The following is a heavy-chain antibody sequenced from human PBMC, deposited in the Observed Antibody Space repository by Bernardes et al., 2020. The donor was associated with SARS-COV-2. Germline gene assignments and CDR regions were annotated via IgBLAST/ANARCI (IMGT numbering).Heavy chain of an antibody. CDR1: GGSISSSSYY. Sequence: SETLSLTCTVSGGSISSSSYYWGWIRQPPGKGLEWIGSIYYSGSTYYNPSLKSRVTISVDTSKNQFSLKLSSVTAADTAVYYCARRRGQWLTLTTGFDYWGQGTLVTVSS. V-gene: IGHV4-39*01. CDR3: ARRRGQWLTLTTGFDY. J-gene: IGHJ4*02. CDR2: IYYSGST. D-gene: IGHD6-19*01.